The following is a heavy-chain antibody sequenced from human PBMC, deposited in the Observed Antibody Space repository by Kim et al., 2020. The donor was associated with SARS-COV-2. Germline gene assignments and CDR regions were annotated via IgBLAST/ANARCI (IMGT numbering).Heavy chain of an antibody. CDR3: AREEGSSWYNYYYYGMDV. J-gene: IGHJ6*02. Sequence: ASVKVSCKASGYTFTSYGISWVRQAPGQGLEWMGWISAYNGNTNYAQKLQGRVTMTTDTSTSTAYMELRSLRSDDTAVYYCAREEGSSWYNYYYYGMDVWGQGTTVTVSS. CDR1: GYTFTSYG. D-gene: IGHD6-13*01. CDR2: ISAYNGNT. V-gene: IGHV1-18*01.